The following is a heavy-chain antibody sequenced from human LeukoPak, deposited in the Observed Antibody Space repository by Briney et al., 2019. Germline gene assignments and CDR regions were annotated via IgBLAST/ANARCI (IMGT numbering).Heavy chain of an antibody. CDR2: ISGSGSYI. D-gene: IGHD3-10*01. Sequence: PGGSLRLSCAASGFTFSSYSMNWVRQAPGKGLEWVSSISGSGSYIYYADSVKGRFTISRDNAKNSLYLQMNSLRAEDTAVYYCARDREPPYGPWFDPWGQGTLVTVSS. V-gene: IGHV3-21*01. J-gene: IGHJ5*02. CDR1: GFTFSSYS. CDR3: ARDREPPYGPWFDP.